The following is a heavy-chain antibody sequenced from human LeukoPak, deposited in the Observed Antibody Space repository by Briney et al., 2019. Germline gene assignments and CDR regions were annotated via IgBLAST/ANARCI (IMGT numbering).Heavy chain of an antibody. V-gene: IGHV4-59*01. CDR1: GGSISSYY. Sequence: SETLSLTCTVSGGSISSYYWSWIRQPPGKGLVWIGYIYYSGSTNYNPSLKSRVTISVDTSKNQFSLKLSSVTAADTAVYYCARDKCSSGPTHYYYMDVWGKGTTVTVSS. CDR3: ARDKCSSGPTHYYYMDV. D-gene: IGHD6-19*01. CDR2: IYYSGST. J-gene: IGHJ6*03.